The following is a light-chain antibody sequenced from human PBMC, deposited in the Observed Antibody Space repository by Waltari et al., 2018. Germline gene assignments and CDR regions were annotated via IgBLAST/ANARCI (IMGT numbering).Light chain of an antibody. CDR1: QTIFMF. CDR2: GAS. Sequence: DIQMTQSPSYLSASLGDRVTITCRSSQTIFMFLNWYQQRPGKAPNLLIYGASNLLSGVPSRCSGSGSGTDFTLTISSLQPEDVATYYCQESFTSPRTFGPGTKVEI. CDR3: QESFTSPRT. J-gene: IGKJ1*01. V-gene: IGKV1-39*01.